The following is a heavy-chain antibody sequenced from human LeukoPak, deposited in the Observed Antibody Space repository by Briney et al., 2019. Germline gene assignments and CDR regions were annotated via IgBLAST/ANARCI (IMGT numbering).Heavy chain of an antibody. CDR1: GYTFTSYG. CDR2: ISAYNGNT. Sequence: ASVKVSCKASGYTFTSYGISWVRQAPGQGLEWMGWISAYNGNTNYAQKLQSRVTMTTDISTSTAYMELRSLRSDDTAVYYCARDEVGYYDSSGLIDYWGQGTLVTVSS. V-gene: IGHV1-18*01. D-gene: IGHD3-22*01. J-gene: IGHJ4*02. CDR3: ARDEVGYYDSSGLIDY.